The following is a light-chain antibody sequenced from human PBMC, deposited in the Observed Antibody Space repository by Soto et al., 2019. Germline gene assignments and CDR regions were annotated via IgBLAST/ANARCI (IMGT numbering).Light chain of an antibody. CDR3: QQYNSYWT. Sequence: IVLTQSPATLSLSACERATLSCRASESVSSCLAWYQQKPGQAPRLLIYDASNRATGIPARFSGSGSGTEFTLTISSLQPDDFATYYCQQYNSYWTFGHGTKVDIK. CDR1: ESVSSC. CDR2: DAS. V-gene: IGKV3-11*01. J-gene: IGKJ1*01.